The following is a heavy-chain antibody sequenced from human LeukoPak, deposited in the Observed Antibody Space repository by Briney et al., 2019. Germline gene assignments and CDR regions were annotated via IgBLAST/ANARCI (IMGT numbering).Heavy chain of an antibody. CDR1: GGTFSSYA. J-gene: IGHJ4*02. CDR3: SVTPCGGDCYPDY. D-gene: IGHD2-21*02. Sequence: GASVKVSCKASGGTFSSYAMSWVRQAPGKGVEGMGRIIPIFGTENYAQKFHGRATITTDQSTITAYMELSSLRSEDTAVYYCSVTPCGGDCYPDYWGQGTLVTVSS. V-gene: IGHV1-69*05. CDR2: IIPIFGTE.